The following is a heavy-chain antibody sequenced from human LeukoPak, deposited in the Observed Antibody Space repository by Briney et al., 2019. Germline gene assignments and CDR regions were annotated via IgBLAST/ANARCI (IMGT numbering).Heavy chain of an antibody. D-gene: IGHD4-17*01. CDR3: AKMGYGDYSIAFDY. Sequence: GGSLRLSCAASGFTFSSYSMNWVRQAPGKGLEWVSSISSSSSYIYYADSVKGRFTISRDNAKNSLYLQMNSLRAEDTAVYYCAKMGYGDYSIAFDYWGQGTLVTVSS. CDR2: ISSSSSYI. CDR1: GFTFSSYS. V-gene: IGHV3-21*01. J-gene: IGHJ4*02.